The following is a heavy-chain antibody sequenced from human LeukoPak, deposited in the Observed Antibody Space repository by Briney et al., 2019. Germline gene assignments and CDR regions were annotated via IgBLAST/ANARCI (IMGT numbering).Heavy chain of an antibody. CDR3: ARDRTGNNWFDP. D-gene: IGHD1-1*01. J-gene: IGHJ5*01. V-gene: IGHV4-39*07. CDR1: GGTISSSSYY. CDR2: IYSSGST. Sequence: SETLSLTCTVSGGTISSSSYYWGWIRQPPGKGLEWVGSIYSSGSTYYNPSLKSRVTISVDTSKNQFSLRLSSVTAADTAVYYCARDRTGNNWFDPWGQGTLVTVSS.